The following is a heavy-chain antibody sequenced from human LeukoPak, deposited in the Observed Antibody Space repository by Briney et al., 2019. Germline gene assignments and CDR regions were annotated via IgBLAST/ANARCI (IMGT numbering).Heavy chain of an antibody. CDR3: ARDQEGFDY. V-gene: IGHV1-46*01. CDR1: GYTFTNNY. Sequence: ASVKVSCKASGYTFTNNYLHWVRQAPGQGLEWMGMIYPRDGSTSYARNFQGRATVTRDTSTTTVHMELRGLRSEDTAVYYCARDQEGFDYWGQGTVVTVSS. CDR2: IYPRDGST. J-gene: IGHJ4*02.